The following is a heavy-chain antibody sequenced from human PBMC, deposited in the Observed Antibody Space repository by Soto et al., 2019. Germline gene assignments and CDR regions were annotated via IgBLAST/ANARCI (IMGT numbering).Heavy chain of an antibody. D-gene: IGHD3-9*01. CDR2: IYYSGST. Sequence: QLQLQESGPGLVKPSETLSLTCTVSGGSITRSNNYWGWIRQPPGKGLEWIGSIYYSGSTYYNPSLKSRVTISMDTSKNHLSLSLSSVTAADTSIYYCTRLGMDFDWPRNAFDVWGQGTMVTVSS. CDR3: TRLGMDFDWPRNAFDV. CDR1: GGSITRSNNY. J-gene: IGHJ3*01. V-gene: IGHV4-39*02.